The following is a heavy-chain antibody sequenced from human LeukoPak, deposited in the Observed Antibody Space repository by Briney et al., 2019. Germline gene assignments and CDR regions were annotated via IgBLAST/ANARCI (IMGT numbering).Heavy chain of an antibody. V-gene: IGHV4-59*01. CDR1: GGSISNYY. J-gene: IGHJ4*02. D-gene: IGHD1-26*01. Sequence: PSETLSLTCTVSGGSISNYYWSWIRQPPGKGLEWIGYIHYSGSTKYNPPLKSRLTISVDTSKNQFSLKLSSVTAVDTAVYYCARYSGTYYHYWGQGTLVTVSS. CDR3: ARYSGTYYHY. CDR2: IHYSGST.